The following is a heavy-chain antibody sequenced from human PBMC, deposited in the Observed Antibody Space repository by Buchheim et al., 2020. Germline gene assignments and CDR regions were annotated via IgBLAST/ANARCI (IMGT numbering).Heavy chain of an antibody. CDR3: ARDQIVVVPAAASYYYYGMDV. V-gene: IGHV3-7*04. Sequence: EVQLVESGGGLVQPGGSLRLSCAASGFTFSSYWMSWVRQAPGKGLEWVANIKQDGSEKYYVDSVKGRFTISRDNAKNSLYLQMNSLRAEGTAVYYCARDQIVVVPAAASYYYYGMDVWGQGTT. CDR2: IKQDGSEK. D-gene: IGHD2-2*01. CDR1: GFTFSSYW. J-gene: IGHJ6*02.